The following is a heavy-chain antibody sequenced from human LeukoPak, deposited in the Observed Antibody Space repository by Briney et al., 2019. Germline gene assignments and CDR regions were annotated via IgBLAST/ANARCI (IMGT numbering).Heavy chain of an antibody. CDR1: GFTFSSYA. V-gene: IGHV3-30*04. CDR3: VRTSWFGELDYFDY. J-gene: IGHJ4*02. Sequence: GGSLRLSCAASGFTFSSYAMHWVRQAPGKRLEWVAVISYDGSNKYYADSVKGRFTISRDNSKNTLYLQMNSLRAEDTAVYYCVRTSWFGELDYFDYWGQGTLVTVSS. D-gene: IGHD3-10*01. CDR2: ISYDGSNK.